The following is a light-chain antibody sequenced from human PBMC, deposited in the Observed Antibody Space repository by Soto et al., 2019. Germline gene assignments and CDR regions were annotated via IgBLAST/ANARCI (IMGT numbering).Light chain of an antibody. J-gene: IGLJ2*01. CDR2: LKSDGSH. Sequence: QSVLTQSPSASASLGASVKLTCTLNSGHSSYAIAWHQQQPEKGPRFLMNLKSDGSHSKGDGFPDRFSGSSSGAERYLTISSLQSEDEADYYCQTWDTGTVVFGGGTKLTVL. V-gene: IGLV4-69*01. CDR1: SGHSSYA. CDR3: QTWDTGTVV.